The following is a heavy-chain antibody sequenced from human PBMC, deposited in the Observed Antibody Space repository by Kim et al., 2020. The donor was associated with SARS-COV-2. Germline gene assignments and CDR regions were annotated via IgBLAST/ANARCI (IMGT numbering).Heavy chain of an antibody. J-gene: IGHJ6*02. V-gene: IGHV3-30*01. CDR3: ARARGGSYYYGMDV. Sequence: EDSGKGRFTISRDNSKNTLYLQMNSLRAEDTAVYYCARARGGSYYYGMDVWGQGTTVTVSS. D-gene: IGHD1-26*01.